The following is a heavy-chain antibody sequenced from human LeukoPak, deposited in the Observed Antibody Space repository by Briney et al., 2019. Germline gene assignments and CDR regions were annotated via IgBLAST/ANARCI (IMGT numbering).Heavy chain of an antibody. J-gene: IGHJ4*02. CDR3: ARREGGYESQGFDY. CDR2: IYYSGST. CDR1: GGSISSSSYY. V-gene: IGHV4-39*01. Sequence: PSETLSLTCTVSGGSISSSSYYWGWIRQPPGKGLEWIGSIYYSGSTYYNPSLKSRVTISVDTSKNQFSLKLSSVTAADTAVYYCARREGGYESQGFDYWGQGTLVTVSS. D-gene: IGHD5-12*01.